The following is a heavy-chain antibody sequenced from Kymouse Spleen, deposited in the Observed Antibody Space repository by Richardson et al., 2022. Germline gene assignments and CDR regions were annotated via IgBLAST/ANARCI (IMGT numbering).Heavy chain of an antibody. J-gene: IGHJ4*02. CDR2: IYYSGST. CDR3: ARRDTAMVTDY. V-gene: IGHV4-61*01. CDR1: GGSVSSGSYY. D-gene: IGHD5-18,IGHD5-18*01. Sequence: QVQLQESGPGLVKPSETLSLTCTVSGGSVSSGSYYWSWIRQPPGKGLEWIGYIYYSGSTNYNPSLKSRVTISVDTSKNQFSLKLSSVTAADTAVYYCARRDTAMVTDYWGQGTLVTVSS.